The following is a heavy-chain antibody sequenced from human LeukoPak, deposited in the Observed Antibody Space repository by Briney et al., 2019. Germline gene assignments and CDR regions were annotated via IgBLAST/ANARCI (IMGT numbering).Heavy chain of an antibody. CDR3: ARTSQWRGDKVYYFDY. CDR1: GGSISSYY. D-gene: IGHD2-21*01. CDR2: IYYSGST. V-gene: IGHV4-59*01. J-gene: IGHJ4*02. Sequence: SETLSLTCTVSGGSISSYYWSWIRQPPGKGLEWIGYIYYSGSTNYNPSLKSRVTISVDTSKNQFSLKLSSVTAADTAVYYCARTSQWRGDKVYYFDYWGQGTLVTVSS.